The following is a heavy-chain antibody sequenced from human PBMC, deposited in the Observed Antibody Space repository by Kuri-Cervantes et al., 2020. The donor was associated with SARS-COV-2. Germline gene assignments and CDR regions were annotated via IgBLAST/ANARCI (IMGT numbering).Heavy chain of an antibody. D-gene: IGHD3-9*01. V-gene: IGHV4-34*01. CDR2: INHSGST. Sequence: SETLSLTCAVYGGSFSGYYWSRIRQPPGKGLEWIGEINHSGSTNYNPSLKSRVTISVDTSKNQFSLKLSSVTVADTAVYYCARTKIGGYDILTGYYPYYFDYWGQGTLVTVSS. CDR1: GGSFSGYY. CDR3: ARTKIGGYDILTGYYPYYFDY. J-gene: IGHJ4*02.